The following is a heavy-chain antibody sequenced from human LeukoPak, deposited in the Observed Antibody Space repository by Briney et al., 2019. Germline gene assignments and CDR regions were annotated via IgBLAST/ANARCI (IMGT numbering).Heavy chain of an antibody. CDR3: ARVPIAARRSYYYYYGMDV. Sequence: GGSLRLSCAASGFTFSSYSMNWVRQAPGKWLEWVSSISSSSSYIYYADSVKGRFTISRDNAKNSLYLQMNSLRAEDTAVYYCARVPIAARRSYYYYYGMDVWGQGTTVTVSS. CDR1: GFTFSSYS. CDR2: ISSSSSYI. J-gene: IGHJ6*02. V-gene: IGHV3-21*01. D-gene: IGHD6-6*01.